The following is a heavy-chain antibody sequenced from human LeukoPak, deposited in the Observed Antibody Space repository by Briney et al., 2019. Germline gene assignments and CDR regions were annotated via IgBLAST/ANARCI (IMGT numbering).Heavy chain of an antibody. CDR3: AREGAAQDTALDY. CDR1: GFTFSSYS. Sequence: GGSLRLSCAASGFTFSSYSMNWVRQAPGKGLEWVSSISSSSSYINYADSVKGRFTISRDNAKNSLYLQMNSLRAEDTAVYYCAREGAAQDTALDYWGQGTLVTVSS. D-gene: IGHD5-18*01. V-gene: IGHV3-21*01. J-gene: IGHJ4*02. CDR2: ISSSSSYI.